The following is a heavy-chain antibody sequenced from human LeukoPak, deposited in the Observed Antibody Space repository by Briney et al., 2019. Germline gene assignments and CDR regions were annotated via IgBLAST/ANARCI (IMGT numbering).Heavy chain of an antibody. V-gene: IGHV3-7*01. Sequence: GGSLRLSCAASGFTFSSYWMSWVRQAPGKGLEWVANIKQDGSEKYYVDSVKGRFTISRDNAKNSLYVQMNSLRAEDTAVYYCARDRRIYDFWSGYYDNDYWGQGTLVTVSS. CDR2: IKQDGSEK. J-gene: IGHJ4*02. D-gene: IGHD3-3*01. CDR1: GFTFSSYW. CDR3: ARDRRIYDFWSGYYDNDY.